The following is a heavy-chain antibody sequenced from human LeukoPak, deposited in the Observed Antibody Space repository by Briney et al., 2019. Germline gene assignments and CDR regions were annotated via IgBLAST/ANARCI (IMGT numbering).Heavy chain of an antibody. CDR1: GFTFSSYG. CDR3: AGGRPGDGYNLMFDY. Sequence: GGSLRLSCAASGFTFSSYGMHWVRQAPGKGLEWVAVIWYDGSNKYYADSVKGRFTISRDNSKNTLYLQMNSLRAEDTAVYYCAGGRPGDGYNLMFDYWGQGTLVTVSS. V-gene: IGHV3-33*01. CDR2: IWYDGSNK. J-gene: IGHJ4*02. D-gene: IGHD5-24*01.